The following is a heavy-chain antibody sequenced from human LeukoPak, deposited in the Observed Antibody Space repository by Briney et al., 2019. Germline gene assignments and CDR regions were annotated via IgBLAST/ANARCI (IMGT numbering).Heavy chain of an antibody. J-gene: IGHJ5*02. Sequence: KASETLSLTCTVSGGSISSYYWSWIRQPPGKGLEWIGYIYYSGSTNYNPSLKSRVTISVDTSKNQFSLKLSSVIAADTAVYYCARTPCSRGSCSSAVVSPTPWFDPWGQGTQVTVSP. CDR1: GGSISSYY. CDR3: ARTPCSRGSCSSAVVSPTPWFDP. V-gene: IGHV4-59*01. CDR2: IYYSGST. D-gene: IGHD2-15*01.